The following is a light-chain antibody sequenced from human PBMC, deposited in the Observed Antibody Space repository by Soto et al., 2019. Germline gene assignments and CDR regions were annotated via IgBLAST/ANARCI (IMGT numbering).Light chain of an antibody. CDR2: DAS. J-gene: IGKJ3*01. Sequence: DIQMTQSPSSLSASVGDRVTITCQASQDISNYLNWYQQKPGKAPKLLIYDASNLETGVPSRFSGSGSGTDFTFTISSLQPEDIATYYFQQYDNIPPTFGPGTKVDSK. V-gene: IGKV1-33*01. CDR1: QDISNY. CDR3: QQYDNIPPT.